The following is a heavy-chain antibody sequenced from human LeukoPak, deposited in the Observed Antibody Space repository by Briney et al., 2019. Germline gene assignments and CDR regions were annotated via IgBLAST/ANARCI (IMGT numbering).Heavy chain of an antibody. Sequence: GGSLRLSCAASGFTFSSYGMHWVRQAPGKGLEWVSSISWNSGSINYADSVKGRFTISRDNAKNSLYLLMNSLRAEDTALYYCVKVGASLPDAFDIWGQGTMVTVSS. D-gene: IGHD4/OR15-4a*01. CDR1: GFTFSSYG. CDR2: ISWNSGSI. CDR3: VKVGASLPDAFDI. V-gene: IGHV3-9*01. J-gene: IGHJ3*02.